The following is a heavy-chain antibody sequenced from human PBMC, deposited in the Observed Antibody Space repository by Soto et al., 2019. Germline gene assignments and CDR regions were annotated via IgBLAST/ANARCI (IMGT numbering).Heavy chain of an antibody. J-gene: IGHJ5*02. V-gene: IGHV3-33*01. D-gene: IGHD4-17*01. CDR1: GFTFSSYG. CDR2: IWSDGNHK. CDR3: TRHGSGDYFLFDP. Sequence: GGSLRLSCAASGFTFSSYGMHWVRQAPGKGLEWVAVIWSDGNHKYYADSVKGRFTISRDNAKNTLFMQMNSLRAEDTAVYYCTRHGSGDYFLFDPWGQGTLVTVSS.